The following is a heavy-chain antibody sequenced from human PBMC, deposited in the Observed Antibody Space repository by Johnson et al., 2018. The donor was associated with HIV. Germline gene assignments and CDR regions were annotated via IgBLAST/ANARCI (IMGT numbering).Heavy chain of an antibody. CDR1: GFIFSDYG. V-gene: IGHV3-30*18. CDR2: ISYDGKYK. Sequence: QMQLVESGGGVVQPGRSLRLSCAASGFIFSDYGMHWVRQAPGKGLEWVAVISYDGKYKYYGDSVKGRFIISRDNSKNTFDLQMTSLGVEDTAVYYCAKVGTGYSSSSVGAFDIWGQGTVVTVSS. D-gene: IGHD6-13*01. CDR3: AKVGTGYSSSSVGAFDI. J-gene: IGHJ3*02.